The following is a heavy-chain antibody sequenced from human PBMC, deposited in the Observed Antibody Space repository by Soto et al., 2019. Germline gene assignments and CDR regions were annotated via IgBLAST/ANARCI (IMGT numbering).Heavy chain of an antibody. Sequence: QVQLVQSGAEVKKPGSSVKVSCKASGGTFSSYAISWVRQAPGQGLEWMGWINAGNGNTKYSQKFQGRVTITRDTSASTAYMELSSLRSEDTAVYYCARGDIVVVVAATPREFDPWGQGTLVTVSS. CDR2: INAGNGNT. D-gene: IGHD2-15*01. J-gene: IGHJ5*02. CDR1: GGTFSSYA. CDR3: ARGDIVVVVAATPREFDP. V-gene: IGHV1-3*01.